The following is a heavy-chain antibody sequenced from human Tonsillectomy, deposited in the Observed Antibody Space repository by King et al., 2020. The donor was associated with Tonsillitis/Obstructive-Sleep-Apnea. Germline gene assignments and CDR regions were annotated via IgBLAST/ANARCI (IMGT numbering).Heavy chain of an antibody. CDR1: GFNFDDYA. CDR2: ISWNSGSI. CDR3: AKDRSWEWELYLEH. D-gene: IGHD1-26*01. Sequence: VQLVESGGGLVQPGRSLRLSCTASGFNFDDYAIHWVRQAPGKGLEWVSGISWNSGSIGYADSVKGRFTISRDNAKNSLYLQMNSLRAEDTALYYCAKDRSWEWELYLEHWGQGTLVTVSS. V-gene: IGHV3-9*01. J-gene: IGHJ1*01.